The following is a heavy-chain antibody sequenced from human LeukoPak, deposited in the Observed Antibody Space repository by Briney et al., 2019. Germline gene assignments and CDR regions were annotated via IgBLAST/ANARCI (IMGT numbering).Heavy chain of an antibody. Sequence: PSETLSLTCAVSGGSISSGGYSWSWIRQPPGKGLEWIGSIYYSGSTYYNPSLKSRVTISVDTSKNQFSLKLSSVTAADTAVYYCARVGVAAAGTGWGYFDYWGQGTLVTVSS. CDR3: ARVGVAAAGTGWGYFDY. J-gene: IGHJ4*02. CDR2: IYYSGST. D-gene: IGHD6-13*01. CDR1: GGSISSGGYS. V-gene: IGHV4-30-2*03.